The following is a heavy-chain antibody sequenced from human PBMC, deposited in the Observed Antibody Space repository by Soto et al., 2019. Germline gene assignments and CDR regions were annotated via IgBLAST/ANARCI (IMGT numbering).Heavy chain of an antibody. D-gene: IGHD2-15*01. CDR2: IDWDDDK. CDR1: GFSLSTSGMC. Sequence: SGPTLVNPTQTLTLTCTFSGFSLSTSGMCVSWIRQPPGKALEWLARIDWDDDKYYSTSLKTRLTISKDTSKNQVVLTMTNMDPLDTATYYFSRSPGYCSGGSCYPNWYFDLWGRGTLVTVSS. J-gene: IGHJ2*01. V-gene: IGHV2-70*11. CDR3: SRSPGYCSGGSCYPNWYFDL.